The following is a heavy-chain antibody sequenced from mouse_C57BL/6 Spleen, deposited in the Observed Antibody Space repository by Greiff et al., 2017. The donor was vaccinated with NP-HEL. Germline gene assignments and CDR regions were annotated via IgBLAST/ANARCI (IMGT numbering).Heavy chain of an antibody. CDR2: INPSSGYT. V-gene: IGHV1-4*01. CDR1: GYAFTSYT. D-gene: IGHD1-1*01. Sequence: QVQLQQSGAELARPGASVKMSCKASGYAFTSYTMHWVKQRPGQGLEWIGYINPSSGYTKYNQKFKDKATLTADKSSSTAYMQLSSLTSEDSAVYYCARGPAYGSSRPYAMDYWGQGTSVTVSS. CDR3: ARGPAYGSSRPYAMDY. J-gene: IGHJ4*01.